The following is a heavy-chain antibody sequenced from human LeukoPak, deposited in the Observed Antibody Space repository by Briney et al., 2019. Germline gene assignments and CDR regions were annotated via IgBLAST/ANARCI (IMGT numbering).Heavy chain of an antibody. CDR3: TKYFGYGDYDGGFDY. CDR2: ISGSGGST. J-gene: IGHJ4*02. V-gene: IGHV3-23*01. CDR1: GFTFSSYA. D-gene: IGHD4-17*01. Sequence: GGSLRLSCAASGFTFSSYAMSWVRQAPGKGLEWVSAISGSGGSTYYADSVKGRFTISRDNSKNTLYLQMNSLRAEDTAVYYCTKYFGYGDYDGGFDYWGQGTLVTVSS.